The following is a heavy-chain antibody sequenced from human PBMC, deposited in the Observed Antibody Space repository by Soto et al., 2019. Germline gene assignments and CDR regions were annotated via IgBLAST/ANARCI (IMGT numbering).Heavy chain of an antibody. CDR2: IIPIFGTA. CDR1: GGTFSSYA. CDR3: ARGYTPRYSSGWYVPYYYYYYGMDV. Sequence: QVQLVRSGAEVKKPGSSVKVSCKASGGTFSSYAISWVRQAPGQGLEWMGGIIPIFGTANYAQKFQGRVTITADESTSTAYKELSSLRSEDTAVYYCARGYTPRYSSGWYVPYYYYYYGMDVWGQGTTVTVS. D-gene: IGHD6-19*01. J-gene: IGHJ6*02. V-gene: IGHV1-69*01.